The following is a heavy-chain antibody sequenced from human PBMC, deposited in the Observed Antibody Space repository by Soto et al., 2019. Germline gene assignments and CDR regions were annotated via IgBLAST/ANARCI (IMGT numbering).Heavy chain of an antibody. Sequence: GASVKVSCKASGYTFTSYGISWVRQAPGQGREWMGWISAYNGNTNYAQKLQGRVTMTTDTSTSTAYMELRSLRSDDTAVYYCARYPAEWELLPMDYYYYGMDVWGQGTTATVSS. D-gene: IGHD1-26*01. CDR2: ISAYNGNT. V-gene: IGHV1-18*04. J-gene: IGHJ6*02. CDR1: GYTFTSYG. CDR3: ARYPAEWELLPMDYYYYGMDV.